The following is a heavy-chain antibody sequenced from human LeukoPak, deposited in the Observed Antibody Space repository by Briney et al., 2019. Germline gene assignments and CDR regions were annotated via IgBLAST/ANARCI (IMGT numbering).Heavy chain of an antibody. CDR3: VADSENRSGGDF. V-gene: IGHV3-74*01. CDR1: GFGFSGYW. D-gene: IGHD3-10*01. Sequence: PGGSLRLSCAGSGFGFSGYWIHWVRQVPGKGLAWVSRIDRAGARIQYAGSVKGRFTISRDNAKNTVYLQMNSLRPEDTAVYYCVADSENRSGGDFWGQGTLVTVSS. CDR2: IDRAGARI. J-gene: IGHJ4*02.